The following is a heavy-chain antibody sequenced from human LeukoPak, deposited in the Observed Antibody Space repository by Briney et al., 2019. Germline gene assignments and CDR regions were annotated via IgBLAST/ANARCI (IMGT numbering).Heavy chain of an antibody. CDR2: IYHSGST. V-gene: IGHV4-4*02. J-gene: IGHJ4*02. D-gene: IGHD6-13*01. CDR1: GGSISSSNW. CDR3: ARVMDIAAVGNYFDY. Sequence: PSETLSLTCAVSGGSISSSNWWSWVRQPPGKGLEWIGEIYHSGSTNYNPSLKSRVTISVDKSKNDLSLKLNSVTAADTAVYYCARVMDIAAVGNYFDYWGQGTLVTVSS.